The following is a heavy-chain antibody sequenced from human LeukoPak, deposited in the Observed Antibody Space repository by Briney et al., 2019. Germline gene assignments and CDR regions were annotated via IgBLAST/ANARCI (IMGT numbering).Heavy chain of an antibody. J-gene: IGHJ4*02. V-gene: IGHV1-8*01. CDR1: GYTFTSYE. Sequence: ASVKVSCKASGYTFTSYEINWVRQATEQGLEWMGWMNPNSGNTGYAQMFQGRVTMTRNTSISTAYMELSSLRSEDTAVYYCVRGSYYDILTPLTDWGQGILVTVSS. CDR2: MNPNSGNT. D-gene: IGHD3-9*01. CDR3: VRGSYYDILTPLTD.